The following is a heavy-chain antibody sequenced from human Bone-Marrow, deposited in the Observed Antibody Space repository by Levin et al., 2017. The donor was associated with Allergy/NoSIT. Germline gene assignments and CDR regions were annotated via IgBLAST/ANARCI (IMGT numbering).Heavy chain of an antibody. CDR2: IYPTESDT. CDR3: ARHSITGRFYYGMDV. V-gene: IGHV5-51*01. J-gene: IGHJ6*02. D-gene: IGHD2-8*02. CDR1: GYNFATYW. Sequence: GESLKISCEGSGYNFATYWIAWVRQMPGKGLEWMGIIYPTESDTKYSPSFQGQVTISADKSINTAYLQWTSLKASDTAIYYCARHSITGRFYYGMDVWGQGTTVTVS.